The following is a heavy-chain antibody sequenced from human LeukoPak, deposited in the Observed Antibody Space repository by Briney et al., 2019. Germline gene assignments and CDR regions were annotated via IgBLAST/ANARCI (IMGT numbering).Heavy chain of an antibody. J-gene: IGHJ6*02. CDR1: GGSISSYY. V-gene: IGHV4-34*01. CDR3: ARGLDYYYYYGMDV. CDR2: INHSGST. Sequence: PSETLSLTCTVSGGSISSYYWSWIRQPPGKGLEWIGGINHSGSTNYNPSLKSRVTISVDTSKNQFSLKLSSVTAADTAVYYCARGLDYYYYYGMDVWGQGTTVTVSS.